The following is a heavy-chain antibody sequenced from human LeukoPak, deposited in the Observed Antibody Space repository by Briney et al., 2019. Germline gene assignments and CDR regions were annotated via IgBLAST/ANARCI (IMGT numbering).Heavy chain of an antibody. J-gene: IGHJ4*02. CDR3: AREVDYDSGSFDY. CDR2: IKEDGSEK. V-gene: IGHV3-7*05. CDR1: GLTFSSYR. D-gene: IGHD3-10*01. Sequence: GGSLRLSCAASGLTFSSYRTSWVRHARGKGLEWVANIKEDGSEKYYVDSVKGRFTISRDNAKNSLYLQMNSLRAEDTAVYYCAREVDYDSGSFDYWGQGTLVTVSS.